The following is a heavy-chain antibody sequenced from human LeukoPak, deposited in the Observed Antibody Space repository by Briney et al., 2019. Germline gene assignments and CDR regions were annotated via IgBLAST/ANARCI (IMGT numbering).Heavy chain of an antibody. J-gene: IGHJ4*02. Sequence: PGGSLRLSCGASGFTFRNFGMHWLRQAPGKGLEWVAIIWYDGSEKYYSDSVKGRFTISRDNSKNTLYLQMNTLRAEDTAVYYCAKDPHSSSWYYFDSWGQGTLVTVSS. CDR3: AKDPHSSSWYYFDS. V-gene: IGHV3-33*06. D-gene: IGHD6-13*01. CDR2: IWYDGSEK. CDR1: GFTFRNFG.